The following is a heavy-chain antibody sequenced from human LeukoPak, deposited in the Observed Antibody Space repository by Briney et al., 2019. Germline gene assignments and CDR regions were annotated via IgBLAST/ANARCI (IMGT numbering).Heavy chain of an antibody. V-gene: IGHV3-23*01. CDR1: EFSFGNFP. D-gene: IGHD3-3*01. J-gene: IGHJ5*02. CDR2: ISTSVGST. CDR3: AKDWQSGA. Sequence: GGPLRLSCAACEFSFGNFPVTWSRRAPGKGLEWVSTISTSVGSTYYADTVKGRFTISRDNSKNTLYLQMNSLRAEDTAIYYCAKDWQSGAWGQGTLVTVSS.